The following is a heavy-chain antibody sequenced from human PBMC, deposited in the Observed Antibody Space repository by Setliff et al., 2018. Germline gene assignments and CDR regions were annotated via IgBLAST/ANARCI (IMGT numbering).Heavy chain of an antibody. J-gene: IGHJ6*03. CDR3: ARMSGFFYIDV. CDR1: PGSISRHY. D-gene: IGHD3-3*01. Sequence: SETLSLTCTVSPGSISRHYWSWFRQAPGKGLEWIGQVYTSWSTNYNPSLKSRVTISLDTSKNQFSLNLSSVTAADTAVYYCARMSGFFYIDVWGNGTTVTVSS. V-gene: IGHV4-4*09. CDR2: VYTSWST.